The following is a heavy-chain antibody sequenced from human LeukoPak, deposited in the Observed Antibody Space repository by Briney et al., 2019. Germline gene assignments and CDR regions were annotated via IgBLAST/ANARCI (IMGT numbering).Heavy chain of an antibody. CDR2: MNPNSGNT. J-gene: IGHJ3*02. V-gene: IGHV1-8*01. CDR1: GYTFTSHD. Sequence: ASVKVSCKASGYTFTSHDINWVRQATGQGLEWMGWMNPNSGNTGYAQKFQGRVTMTRNTSISTAYMELSSLRSEDTAVYYCARVYGNGNIDAFDIWGQGTMVTVSS. CDR3: ARVYGNGNIDAFDI. D-gene: IGHD4-23*01.